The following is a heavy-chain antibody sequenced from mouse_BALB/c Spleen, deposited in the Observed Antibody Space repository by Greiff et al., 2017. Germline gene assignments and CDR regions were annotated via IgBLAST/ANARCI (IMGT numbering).Heavy chain of an antibody. CDR1: GYSITSDYA. CDR2: ISYSGST. D-gene: IGHD2-1*01. Sequence: EVQLQESGPGLVKPSQSLSLTCTVTGYSITSDYAWNWIRQFPGNTLEWMGYISYSGSTSYNPSLKSRISITRDTSKNQFFLQLNSVTTEDTATYYCARSGYGNYWYFDVWGAGTTVTVSS. CDR3: ARSGYGNYWYFDV. J-gene: IGHJ1*01. V-gene: IGHV3-2*02.